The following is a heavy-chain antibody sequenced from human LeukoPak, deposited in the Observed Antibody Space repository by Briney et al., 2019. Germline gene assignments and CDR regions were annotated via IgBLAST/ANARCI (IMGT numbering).Heavy chain of an antibody. D-gene: IGHD2-2*03. CDR3: ARLLRVGYCSTTTCNWFDP. CDR2: IYYSGST. CDR1: GCSISSTSYY. Sequence: PSETLSLTCVVSGCSISSTSYYWGWIRQPPGKGLEWIGGIYYSGSTYYSPSLKSRVTISVDTSKNQFSLKLSSVTAADTAVYYCARLLRVGYCSTTTCNWFDPWGQGTLVTVSS. J-gene: IGHJ5*02. V-gene: IGHV4-39*07.